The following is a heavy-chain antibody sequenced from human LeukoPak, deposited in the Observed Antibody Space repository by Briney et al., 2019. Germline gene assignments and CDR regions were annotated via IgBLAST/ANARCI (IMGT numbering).Heavy chain of an antibody. CDR2: IWYDGSNK. CDR3: ARDLGIAVACKYSGFDV. J-gene: IGHJ6*02. CDR1: GFTFSSYG. D-gene: IGHD6-19*01. V-gene: IGHV3-33*01. Sequence: GRSLRLSCAASGFTFSSYGMHWVRQAPGKGLEWVAVIWYDGSNKYYADSVKGRFTISRDNSKNTLYLQMNSLRAEDTAVYYCARDLGIAVACKYSGFDVWGQGTTVTVSS.